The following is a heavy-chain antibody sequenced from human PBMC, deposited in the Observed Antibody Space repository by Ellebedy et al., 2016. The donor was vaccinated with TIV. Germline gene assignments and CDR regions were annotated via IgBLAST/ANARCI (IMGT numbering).Heavy chain of an antibody. J-gene: IGHJ6*03. CDR3: ARHCGLWFGEPGGCYMDV. CDR1: GYSFTSYW. V-gene: IGHV5-51*01. CDR2: IYPGDSDT. Sequence: GESLKISXKGSGYSFTSYWIGWVRQMPGKGLEWMGIIYPGDSDTRYSPSFQGQVTISADKSISTAYLQWSSLKASDTAMYYCARHCGLWFGEPGGCYMDVWGKGTTVTVSS. D-gene: IGHD3-10*01.